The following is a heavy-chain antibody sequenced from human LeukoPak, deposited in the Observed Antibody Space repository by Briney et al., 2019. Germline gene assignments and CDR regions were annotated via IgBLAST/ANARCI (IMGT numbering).Heavy chain of an antibody. Sequence: SDTLSLTCAVSGYSISRSNWWGWIRPPPGKGLGGVGYIYYSGSIYYNPSLKSRLTMSVDTYKNQFSLKLSSVTAVDTAVYYCVGDSSGYRTQYAFDIWGQGTMVTVSS. CDR3: VGDSSGYRTQYAFDI. D-gene: IGHD3-22*01. V-gene: IGHV4-28*05. CDR2: IYYSGSI. CDR1: GYSISRSNW. J-gene: IGHJ3*02.